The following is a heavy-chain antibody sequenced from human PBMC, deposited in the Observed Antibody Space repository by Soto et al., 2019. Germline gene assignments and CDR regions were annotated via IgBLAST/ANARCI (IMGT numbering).Heavy chain of an antibody. V-gene: IGHV2-5*02. CDR1: GFSLSTSGVG. Sequence: SGPTLVNPTQTLTLTCTFSGFSLSTSGVGVGWIRQPPGKALEWLALIYWDDDKRYSPSLKSRLTITKDTSKNQVVLTMTNMDPVDTATYYCAAVVVPAANPHGCYFDYWGQGTLVTVSS. CDR2: IYWDDDK. D-gene: IGHD2-2*01. J-gene: IGHJ4*02. CDR3: AAVVVPAANPHGCYFDY.